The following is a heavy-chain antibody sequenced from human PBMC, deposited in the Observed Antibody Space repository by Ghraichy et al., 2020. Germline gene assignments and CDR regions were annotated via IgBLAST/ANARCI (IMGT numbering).Heavy chain of an antibody. CDR2: IYNTGTM. CDR1: GVSLRGANYY. V-gene: IGHV4-39*01. CDR3: ARHFNTIWGVAHGGSLDV. J-gene: IGHJ6*02. Sequence: SETLSLTCTVSGVSLRGANYYWGWVRQPPGKGLEWIGSIYNTGTMYNNPSLKSRVTISVDTSTNQFSLKVRSVTAADTAVYYCARHFNTIWGVAHGGSLDVWGQGTTVTVSS. D-gene: IGHD3-3*01.